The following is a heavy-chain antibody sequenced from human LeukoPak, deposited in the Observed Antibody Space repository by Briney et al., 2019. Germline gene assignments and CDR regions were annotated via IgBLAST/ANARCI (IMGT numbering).Heavy chain of an antibody. J-gene: IGHJ3*02. CDR2: ISYIGST. Sequence: SETLSLTCAVSGDSFSSHYWTWIRQPPGKGLEWIGYISYIGSTNYNPSLKSRVTISIDTSKNQFSLKLTSVTAADTAVYYCARDLVTVTKGFDIWGQGTMVSVSS. CDR3: ARDLVTVTKGFDI. D-gene: IGHD4-17*01. CDR1: GDSFSSHY. V-gene: IGHV4-59*11.